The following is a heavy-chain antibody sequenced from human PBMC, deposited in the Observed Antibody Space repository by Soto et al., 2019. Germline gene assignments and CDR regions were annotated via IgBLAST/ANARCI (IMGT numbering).Heavy chain of an antibody. CDR2: ISYDGSNK. D-gene: IGHD6-13*01. Sequence: QVQLVESGGGVVQPGRSLRLSCAASGFTFSSYAMHWVRQAPGKGLEWVAVISYDGSNKYYADSVKGRLTISRDNSKNTRYLQMTILRAEDKAVYYCARAHSEEIAAAGDYWGQGTLVTVSS. CDR1: GFTFSSYA. CDR3: ARAHSEEIAAAGDY. V-gene: IGHV3-30-3*01. J-gene: IGHJ4*02.